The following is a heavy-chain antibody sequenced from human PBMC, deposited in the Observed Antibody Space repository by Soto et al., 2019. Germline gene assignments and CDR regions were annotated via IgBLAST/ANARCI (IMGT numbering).Heavy chain of an antibody. D-gene: IGHD6-19*01. CDR1: GYTFSNAG. CDR2: IKSKSHGETT. Sequence: EVQLVESGGGLVKPGGSLRLSCAASGYTFSNAGMNWVRQAPGKGLEWVGRIKSKSHGETTDYAAPVKGRFTISRDDSKDTVYLQMNSLKIEDTRVYYCTNQWLDWYNWFDPWGQGTLVTVSS. CDR3: TNQWLDWYNWFDP. V-gene: IGHV3-15*01. J-gene: IGHJ5*02.